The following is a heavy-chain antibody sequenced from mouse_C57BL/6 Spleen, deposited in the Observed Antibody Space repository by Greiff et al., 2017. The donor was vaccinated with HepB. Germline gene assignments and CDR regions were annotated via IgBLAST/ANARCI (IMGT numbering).Heavy chain of an antibody. CDR1: GFNIKDYY. CDR3: ARKEEITTVGYAMDY. CDR2: IDPEDGET. V-gene: IGHV14-2*01. D-gene: IGHD1-1*01. Sequence: EVQGVESGAELVKPGASVKLSCTASGFNIKDYYMHWVKQRTEQGLEWIGRIDPEDGETKYAPKFPGKATITADTSSNTAYLQLSSLTSEDTAVYYCARKEEITTVGYAMDYWGQGTSVTVSS. J-gene: IGHJ4*01.